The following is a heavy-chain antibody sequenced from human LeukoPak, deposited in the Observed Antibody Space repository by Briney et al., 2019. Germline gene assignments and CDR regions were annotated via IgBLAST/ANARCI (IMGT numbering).Heavy chain of an antibody. V-gene: IGHV3-30*02. Sequence: GGSLRLSCAASGFTFSWNGMHWVRQAPGKGLEWVAFVKPGGNSKYYPDSVRGRFTISKDNSKKMLYLQMESLRVEDTAVYYCAKDYNWGWDYWGQGSLVIVSS. CDR2: VKPGGNSK. CDR1: GFTFSWNG. J-gene: IGHJ4*02. CDR3: AKDYNWGWDY. D-gene: IGHD7-27*01.